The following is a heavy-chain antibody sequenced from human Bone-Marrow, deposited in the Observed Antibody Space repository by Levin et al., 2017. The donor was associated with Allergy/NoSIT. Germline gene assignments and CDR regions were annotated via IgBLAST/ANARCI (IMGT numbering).Heavy chain of an antibody. CDR1: GFSLSTSGVS. CDR2: IFWDDDK. D-gene: IGHD3-16*01. Sequence: SGPTLVKPTQTLTLTCTFSGFSLSTSGVSVGWIRQPPGKALEWLALIFWDDDKRYSPSLKTRLTITKDTSKNQVFLTMTNMDPVDTATYYSAHRSPLITSRALDIWGQGTVVTVSS. V-gene: IGHV2-5*02. J-gene: IGHJ3*02. CDR3: AHRSPLITSRALDI.